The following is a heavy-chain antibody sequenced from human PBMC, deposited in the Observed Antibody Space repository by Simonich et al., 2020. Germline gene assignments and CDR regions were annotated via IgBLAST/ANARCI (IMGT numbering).Heavy chain of an antibody. J-gene: IGHJ3*02. Sequence: QVQLVESGGGVVQPGRSLRLSCAAFGFTFSSYGMEWVRQAPGNGLDVVGVIWYYGNNKSYADTVKGRVTISRDNSKNTLYLQMNSLRAEDTAVYYCARDGGYMVRGVDAFDIWGQGTMVTVSS. CDR3: ARDGGYMVRGVDAFDI. D-gene: IGHD3-10*01. CDR2: IWYYGNNK. CDR1: GFTFSSYG. V-gene: IGHV3-33*01.